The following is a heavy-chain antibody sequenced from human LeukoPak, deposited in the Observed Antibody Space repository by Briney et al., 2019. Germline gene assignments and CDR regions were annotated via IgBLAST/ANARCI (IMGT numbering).Heavy chain of an antibody. D-gene: IGHD4-23*01. V-gene: IGHV3-21*01. J-gene: IGHJ4*02. CDR2: ISSRSSDT. Sequence: PGGSLRLSCAASGFSFSSYSMNWVRQAPGKGLEWVSSISSRSSDTYYADSVKGRFTISRDNSKNTLYLQMKSLRPEDTAVYYCATNSVPEFWGQGNLVTVSS. CDR3: ATNSVPEF. CDR1: GFSFSSYS.